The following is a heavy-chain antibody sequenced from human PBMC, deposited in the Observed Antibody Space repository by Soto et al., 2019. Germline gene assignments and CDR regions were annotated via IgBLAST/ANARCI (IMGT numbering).Heavy chain of an antibody. CDR2: ISYDGSNK. J-gene: IGHJ6*02. CDR3: AKYMVATMGVTGGYYYYGMDV. D-gene: IGHD5-12*01. V-gene: IGHV3-30*18. CDR1: GFTFSSYG. Sequence: GGSLRLSCAASGFTFSSYGMHWVRQAPGKGLEWVAVISYDGSNKYYADSVKGRFTISRDNSKNTLYLQMNSLRAEDTAVYACAKYMVATMGVTGGYYYYGMDVWGQGTTVTVSS.